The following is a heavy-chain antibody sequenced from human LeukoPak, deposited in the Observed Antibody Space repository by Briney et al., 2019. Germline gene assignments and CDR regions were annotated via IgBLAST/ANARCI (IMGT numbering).Heavy chain of an antibody. D-gene: IGHD4-17*01. J-gene: IGHJ4*02. CDR1: GGSISSGGYY. CDR2: IYYSGST. V-gene: IGHV4-31*03. CDR3: ARGPDDYGDYGGDY. Sequence: SETLSLTCTVSGGSISSGGYYWSWIRQHPGKGLEWIGYIYYSGSTYYNPSLKSRVTISVDTSKNQFSLKLSSVTAADTAVYYCARGPDDYGDYGGDYWGRGTLVTVSS.